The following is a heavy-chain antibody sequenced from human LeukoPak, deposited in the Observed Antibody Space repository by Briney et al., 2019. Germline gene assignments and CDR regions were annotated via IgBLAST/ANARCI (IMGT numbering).Heavy chain of an antibody. CDR2: IIPIFGTA. CDR3: ARVDYVWGDNWFDP. CDR1: GGTFSSYA. V-gene: IGHV1-69*13. D-gene: IGHD3-16*01. J-gene: IGHJ5*02. Sequence: SVKVSCKASGGTFSSYAISCVRQAPGQGLEWMGGIIPIFGTANYAQKFQGRVTITADESTSTAYMELSSLRSEDTAVYYCARVDYVWGDNWFDPWGQGTLVTVSS.